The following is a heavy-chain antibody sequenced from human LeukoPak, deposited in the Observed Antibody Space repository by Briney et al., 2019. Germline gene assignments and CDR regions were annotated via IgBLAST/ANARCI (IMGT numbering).Heavy chain of an antibody. CDR3: WGVLRVWDGAYTYYVMAV. Sequence: SVKVSCKASGGTFSSYAISWVRQAPGQGLEWMGRIIPILGIANYAQKFQGRVTITADKSTSTAYMELSSLRSEDTAVYYCWGVLRVWDGAYTYYVMAVGGQGPPVTVS. D-gene: IGHD2-8*01. J-gene: IGHJ6*02. V-gene: IGHV1-69*04. CDR2: IIPILGIA. CDR1: GGTFSSYA.